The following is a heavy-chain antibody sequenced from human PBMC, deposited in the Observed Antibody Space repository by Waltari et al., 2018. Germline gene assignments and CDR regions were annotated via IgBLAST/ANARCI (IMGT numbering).Heavy chain of an antibody. Sequence: EVQLLESGGGLVQPGGSLRLSCAASGLTFRSYAMSWVRQAPGKGLEWVSVIYSGGSTYYADSVKGRFTISRDNSKNTLYLQMNSLRAEDTAVYYCAKGGSTTVVTPGISWGQGTLVTVSS. CDR2: IYSGGST. J-gene: IGHJ4*02. V-gene: IGHV3-23*03. CDR3: AKGGSTTVVTPGIS. CDR1: GLTFRSYA. D-gene: IGHD4-17*01.